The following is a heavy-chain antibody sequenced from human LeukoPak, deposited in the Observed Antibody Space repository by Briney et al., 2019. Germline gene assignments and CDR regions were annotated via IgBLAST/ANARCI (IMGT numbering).Heavy chain of an antibody. J-gene: IGHJ4*02. CDR2: IDWDDDK. CDR1: GFSLSTSGVC. CDR3: ARVNSATRKHFDY. Sequence: SGPALVQPTPTLTLTCTFSGFSLSTSGVCVSWIRQPPGKALEWLARIDWDDDKYYSTSLKTRLTISKDTSKNQVVLKMTNMDPVDTATYYCARVNSATRKHFDYWGQGTLVTVSS. D-gene: IGHD2-2*01. V-gene: IGHV2-70*11.